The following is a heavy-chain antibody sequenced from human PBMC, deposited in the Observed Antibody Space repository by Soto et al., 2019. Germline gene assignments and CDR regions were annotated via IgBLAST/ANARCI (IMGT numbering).Heavy chain of an antibody. J-gene: IGHJ4*02. CDR2: IKQDGTEK. V-gene: IGHV3-7*01. Sequence: GGSLRLSCGASGFSFSWYWMSWVRQAPGKGLQWVADIKQDGTEKYYVDSVKGRFAIPRHNEKTSLSLPMHRLRADDRAVYYCVSLDRPGDYFDHWGQGTLVTVSS. CDR1: GFSFSWYW. D-gene: IGHD3-10*01. CDR3: VSLDRPGDYFDH.